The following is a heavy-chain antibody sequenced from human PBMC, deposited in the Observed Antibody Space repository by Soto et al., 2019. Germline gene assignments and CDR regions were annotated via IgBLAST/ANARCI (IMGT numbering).Heavy chain of an antibody. CDR1: GFTFSSYA. CDR3: VKGGCSSTSCYSFDY. D-gene: IGHD2-2*01. Sequence: GSLRLSCSASGFTFSSYAMHWVRQAPGKGLEYVSAISSNGGSTYYADSVKGRFTISRDNSKNTLYLQMSSLRAEDTAVYYCVKGGCSSTSCYSFDYWGQGTLVTVSS. CDR2: ISSNGGST. V-gene: IGHV3-64D*06. J-gene: IGHJ4*02.